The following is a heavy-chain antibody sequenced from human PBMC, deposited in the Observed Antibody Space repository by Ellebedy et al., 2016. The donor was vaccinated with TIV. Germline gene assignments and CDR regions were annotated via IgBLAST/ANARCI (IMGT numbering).Heavy chain of an antibody. D-gene: IGHD3-10*01. V-gene: IGHV3-43*02. CDR1: GFTFSDYY. Sequence: GESLKISCAASGFTFSDYYMSWIRQAPGKGLEWVSLISGDGGSNYFAESVKGRFTISRDNIKNSLYLQLNSLRTEDTALYYCAKDKGYFGSGSYWSYNYAMDVWGQGTTVTVSS. J-gene: IGHJ6*02. CDR3: AKDKGYFGSGSYWSYNYAMDV. CDR2: ISGDGGSN.